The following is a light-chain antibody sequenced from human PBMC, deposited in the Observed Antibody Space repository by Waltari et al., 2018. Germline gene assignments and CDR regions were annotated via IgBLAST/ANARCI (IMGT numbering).Light chain of an antibody. CDR2: GAS. CDR1: QSLTKRS. Sequence: EVVLTQSPATLSLSPGESATLSCRASQSLTKRSLAWYQQRPGQAPRLLIYGASSRAAGIPDRFSGSGSGTDFTIIISRLEPDDFAVYYCQQYGCSVLYTVGQGTKLEIK. CDR3: QQYGCSVLYT. V-gene: IGKV3-20*01. J-gene: IGKJ2*01.